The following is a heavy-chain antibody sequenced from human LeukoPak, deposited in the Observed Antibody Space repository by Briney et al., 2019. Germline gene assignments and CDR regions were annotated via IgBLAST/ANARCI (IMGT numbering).Heavy chain of an antibody. D-gene: IGHD6-6*01. V-gene: IGHV3-64D*09. Sequence: PGGSLRLSCSASGFTFSSYAMHWVRQAPGKGLEYVSAISSNGGSTYYADSVKGRFTISRDNSKNTLYLQMSSLRAEDTAVYYCVKGQSIAAPLPFDYWGQGTLVTVSS. CDR2: ISSNGGST. J-gene: IGHJ4*02. CDR3: VKGQSIAAPLPFDY. CDR1: GFTFSSYA.